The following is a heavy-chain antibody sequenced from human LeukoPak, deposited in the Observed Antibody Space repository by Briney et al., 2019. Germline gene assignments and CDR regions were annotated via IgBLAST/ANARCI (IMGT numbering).Heavy chain of an antibody. D-gene: IGHD3-10*01. Sequence: SETLSLTCTVSGGSISSSSYYWGWIRQPPGKGLEWIGSIYYSGSTYYNPSLKSRVTISVDTSKNQFSLKLSSVTAADTAVYYCAKGGAVSSKSITMLRGTRRYNYYMDVWGKGTTVTISS. V-gene: IGHV4-39*07. CDR2: IYYSGST. CDR1: GGSISSSSYY. J-gene: IGHJ6*03. CDR3: AKGGAVSSKSITMLRGTRRYNYYMDV.